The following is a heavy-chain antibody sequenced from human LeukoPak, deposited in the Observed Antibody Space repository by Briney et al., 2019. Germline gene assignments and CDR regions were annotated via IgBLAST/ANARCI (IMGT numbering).Heavy chain of an antibody. CDR2: FNGDGITT. V-gene: IGHV3-74*01. CDR1: GFTFSTSW. J-gene: IGHJ3*02. CDR3: AREASGDFDI. Sequence: PGGSLRLSCAASGFTFSTSWMSWVRQAPGKGLVWVSRFNGDGITTGYADSVKGRFTISRDNAKNTLYVQMNSLRAEDTAIYYCAREASGDFDIWGQGTMVTVSS. D-gene: IGHD1-26*01.